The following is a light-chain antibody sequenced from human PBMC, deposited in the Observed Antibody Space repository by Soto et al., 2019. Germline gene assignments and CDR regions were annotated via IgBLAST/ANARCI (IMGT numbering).Light chain of an antibody. CDR3: QQYGSSQYT. V-gene: IGKV3-20*01. CDR2: GAS. Sequence: EIVLTQSPGTLSLSPGERATLSCRASQSVNNNYLAWYQQKPGQAPRLLIYGASSRATGIPDRFSGSGSATDFTLTISRLEPEDFAVYYCQQYGSSQYTFGQGTKLESK. J-gene: IGKJ2*01. CDR1: QSVNNNY.